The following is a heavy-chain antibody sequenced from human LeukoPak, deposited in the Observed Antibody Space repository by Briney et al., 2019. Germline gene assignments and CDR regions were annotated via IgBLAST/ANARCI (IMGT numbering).Heavy chain of an antibody. CDR3: AREGNFNYGDYYFDY. CDR2: IYYSGST. Sequence: KASETLSLTCTVSGGSMTNYYWTWIRQPPGKGLEWIGYIYYSGSTNYNPSLKSRVTISVDTSKNQFSLKLSSVTAADTAVYYCAREGNFNYGDYYFDYWGQGTLVTVSS. V-gene: IGHV4-59*01. CDR1: GGSMTNYY. D-gene: IGHD4-17*01. J-gene: IGHJ4*02.